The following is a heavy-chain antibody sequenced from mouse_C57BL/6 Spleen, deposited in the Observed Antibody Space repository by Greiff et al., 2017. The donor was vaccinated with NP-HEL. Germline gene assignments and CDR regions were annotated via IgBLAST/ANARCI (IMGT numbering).Heavy chain of an antibody. Sequence: EVKLVESGAELVKPGASVKLSCTASGFNIKDYYMHWVKQRTEQGLEWIGRIDPEDGETKYAPKFQGKATITADTSSNTAYLQLSSLTSEDTAVYYCARSGSSYDYDRVWFAYWGQGTLVTVSA. J-gene: IGHJ3*01. V-gene: IGHV14-2*01. CDR2: IDPEDGET. D-gene: IGHD2-4*01. CDR1: GFNIKDYY. CDR3: ARSGSSYDYDRVWFAY.